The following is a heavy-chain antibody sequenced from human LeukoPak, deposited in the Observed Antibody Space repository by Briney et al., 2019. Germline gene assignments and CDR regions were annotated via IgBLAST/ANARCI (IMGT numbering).Heavy chain of an antibody. CDR1: GFTFSSYS. CDR2: ITSSGRYI. Sequence: GGSLRLSCAASGFTFSSYSMNWVRQAPGKGLEWVSSITSSGRYIYYADSVKGRFTISRDNAKNSLYLQMNSLRAEDTAVYYCTVRGIAAAGTSDSAWGQGTLVTVSS. CDR3: TVRGIAAAGTSDSA. D-gene: IGHD6-13*01. J-gene: IGHJ5*02. V-gene: IGHV3-21*01.